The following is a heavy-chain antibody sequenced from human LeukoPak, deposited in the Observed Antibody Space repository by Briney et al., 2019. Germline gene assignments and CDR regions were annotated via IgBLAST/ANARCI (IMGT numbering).Heavy chain of an antibody. V-gene: IGHV4-38-2*02. CDR2: IYHSGST. CDR3: ARERGELLDY. CDR1: GYSISSGYY. D-gene: IGHD1-26*01. J-gene: IGHJ4*02. Sequence: SETLSLTCAVSGYSISSGYYWGWIRQPPGKGLEWIGSIYHSGSTYYNPSLKSRVTISVDTSKNQFSLKLSSVTAADTAVYYCARERGELLDYWGQGTLVTVSS.